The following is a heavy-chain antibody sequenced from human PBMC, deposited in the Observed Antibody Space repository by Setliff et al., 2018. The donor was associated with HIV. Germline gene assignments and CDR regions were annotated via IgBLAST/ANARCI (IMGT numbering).Heavy chain of an antibody. CDR3: VRGVQSPPHYSYYYMDV. V-gene: IGHV1-69*02. J-gene: IGHJ6*03. D-gene: IGHD3-3*01. Sequence: PGPPVKVSCKASRSTFNSHTINWVRQAPGQGLDWMGRIIPILGVANYAQRFQGKVTITADKSTSTAYMELTSLRFDDTAMYYCVRGVQSPPHYSYYYMDVWGEGTMVTVSS. CDR2: IIPILGVA. CDR1: RSTFNSHT.